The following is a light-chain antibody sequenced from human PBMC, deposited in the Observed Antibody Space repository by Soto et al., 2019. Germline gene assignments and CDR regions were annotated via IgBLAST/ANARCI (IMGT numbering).Light chain of an antibody. Sequence: EIVLTQSPGTLSLSPGERATLSCRASQSVSSSHLAWYQQKPGQAPRLLIYGASSRATGIPDRFSGSGSGTDFTLPISRLEPEDFAVYYCQQFAGSPPWTFGQGTEVEIK. V-gene: IGKV3-20*01. CDR3: QQFAGSPPWT. J-gene: IGKJ1*01. CDR1: QSVSSSH. CDR2: GAS.